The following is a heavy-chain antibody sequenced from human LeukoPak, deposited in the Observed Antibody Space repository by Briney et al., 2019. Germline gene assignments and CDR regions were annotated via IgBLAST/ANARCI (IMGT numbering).Heavy chain of an antibody. J-gene: IGHJ4*02. CDR3: ARARYCSGGRCYFDY. Sequence: GESLKFSCEGSGYSFTSYWFGWVRQMPGKGLEWMGIIYPGDSDTRYSPSFQGQVTISADKSISTAYLQWSSLKASDTAMYYCARARYCSGGRCYFDYWGQVTLVTVSS. V-gene: IGHV5-51*01. D-gene: IGHD2-15*01. CDR1: GYSFTSYW. CDR2: IYPGDSDT.